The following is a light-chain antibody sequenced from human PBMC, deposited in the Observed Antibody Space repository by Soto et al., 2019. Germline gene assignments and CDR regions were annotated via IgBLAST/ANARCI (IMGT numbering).Light chain of an antibody. CDR2: GAS. CDR1: HSVSSR. CDR3: HQYNNLWT. V-gene: IGKV3-15*01. Sequence: EIVMTQSPAIQSVSPGERVTLSFRASHSVSSRLAWYQQKPGQSPRLLIYGASTRATGIPARFSGSGSGTEFTLTISSLQSEDFGVYYCHQYNNLWTFGQGTKVDIK. J-gene: IGKJ1*01.